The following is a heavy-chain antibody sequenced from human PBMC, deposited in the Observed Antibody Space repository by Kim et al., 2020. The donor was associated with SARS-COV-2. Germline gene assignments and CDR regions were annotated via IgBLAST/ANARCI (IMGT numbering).Heavy chain of an antibody. V-gene: IGHV1-2*02. CDR3: VRPAASAGTGYFDY. J-gene: IGHJ4*02. Sequence: ASVKVSCKASGYTFTGYYMHWVRQAPGQGLEWMGWINPNSGGTNYAQKFQGRVTMTRDTPISTAYMDLSRLTSDGTAVCYCVRPAASAGTGYFDYWGQGTLVTFSS. CDR2: INPNSGGT. CDR1: GYTFTGYY. D-gene: IGHD6-13*01.